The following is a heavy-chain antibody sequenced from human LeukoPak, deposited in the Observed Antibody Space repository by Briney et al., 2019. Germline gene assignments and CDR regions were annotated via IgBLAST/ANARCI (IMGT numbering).Heavy chain of an antibody. V-gene: IGHV1-69*13. CDR2: IIPIFGTA. J-gene: IGHJ4*02. CDR3: ARDRYYDSSGYYYGFHY. CDR1: GGTFSSYA. Sequence: SVKVSCKASGGTFSSYAISWVRQAPGQGLEWMGGIIPIFGTANYAQKFQGRVTITADESTSTAYMELSGLRSEDTAVYYCARDRYYDSSGYYYGFHYWGQGTLVTVSS. D-gene: IGHD3-22*01.